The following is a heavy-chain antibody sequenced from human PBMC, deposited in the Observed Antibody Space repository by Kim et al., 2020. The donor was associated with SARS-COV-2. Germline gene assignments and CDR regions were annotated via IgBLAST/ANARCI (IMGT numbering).Heavy chain of an antibody. J-gene: IGHJ6*02. D-gene: IGHD3-22*01. Sequence: KSRVTISVDTSKNQFSLKLSSVTAADTAVYYCASDSSGPYYYYYYGMDVWGQGTTVTVSS. CDR3: ASDSSGPYYYYYYGMDV. V-gene: IGHV4-34*01.